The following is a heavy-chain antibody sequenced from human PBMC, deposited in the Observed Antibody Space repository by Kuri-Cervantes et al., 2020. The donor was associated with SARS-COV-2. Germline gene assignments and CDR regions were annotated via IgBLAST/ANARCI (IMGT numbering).Heavy chain of an antibody. D-gene: IGHD5-24*01. V-gene: IGHV3-21*01. CDR2: ISSSSSYI. Sequence: GESLVTSCASSGFTFSSYSMNWVRQAPGKGLEWVSSISSSSSYIYYADSVKGRFTISRDNAKNSLYLQMNSLRAEDTAVYYCARAGRWLQSTPFDYWGQGTLVTVSS. CDR3: ARAGRWLQSTPFDY. J-gene: IGHJ4*02. CDR1: GFTFSSYS.